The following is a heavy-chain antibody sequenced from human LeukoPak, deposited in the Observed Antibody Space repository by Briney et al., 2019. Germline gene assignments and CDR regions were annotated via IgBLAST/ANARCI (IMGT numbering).Heavy chain of an antibody. D-gene: IGHD2-21*02. CDR3: ARGAGSDWIY. J-gene: IGHJ4*02. Sequence: GGSLRLSCAASGSTFSSYDMHWVRQVTGKGLEWVSTIGPAGDTYYSDSVKGRLTISRENAKNSLYLQINSLRAEDTAVYYCARGAGSDWIYWGQGTLVTVSS. CDR1: GSTFSSYD. CDR2: IGPAGDT. V-gene: IGHV3-13*01.